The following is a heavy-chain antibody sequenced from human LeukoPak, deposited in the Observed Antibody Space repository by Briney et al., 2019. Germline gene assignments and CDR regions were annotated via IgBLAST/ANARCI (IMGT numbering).Heavy chain of an antibody. Sequence: GGSLRLSCAASGLSFSSYSMNWVRQAPGKGLEWVSSISSTSSYIYYADSVKGRFTISRDNAKNSLYLQMNSLRAEDTAVYYCARRGPRYCSSTSCSKKFDYWGQGTLVTVSS. V-gene: IGHV3-21*01. D-gene: IGHD2-2*01. J-gene: IGHJ4*02. CDR2: ISSTSSYI. CDR3: ARRGPRYCSSTSCSKKFDY. CDR1: GLSFSSYS.